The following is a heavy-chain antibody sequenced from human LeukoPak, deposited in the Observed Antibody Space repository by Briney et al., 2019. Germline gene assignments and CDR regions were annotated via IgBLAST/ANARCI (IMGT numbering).Heavy chain of an antibody. Sequence: SETLSLTCTVSGGFMSSYYWSWIRQPPGKGLEWIGYIYYSGSTNYNPSLKSRVTISVDTSKNQFSLKLTSVTAADTAVYYCASLDTTVTLFDYWGQGTLVTVSS. CDR2: IYYSGST. J-gene: IGHJ4*02. V-gene: IGHV4-59*08. CDR1: GGFMSSYY. D-gene: IGHD4-17*01. CDR3: ASLDTTVTLFDY.